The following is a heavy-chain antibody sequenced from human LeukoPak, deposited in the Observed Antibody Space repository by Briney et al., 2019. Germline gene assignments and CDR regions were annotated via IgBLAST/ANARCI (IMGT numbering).Heavy chain of an antibody. Sequence: GGSLRLSCAASGFTFSTYWMKWVRQAPGKGLEWVASMKEDGSDKYYVDSVKGRFSISRDNAKNSLYLQMNSLRPEDTAVYYCAKGGHYNFDYWGQGTLVTVSS. CDR2: MKEDGSDK. J-gene: IGHJ4*02. V-gene: IGHV3-7*01. D-gene: IGHD4-11*01. CDR3: AKGGHYNFDY. CDR1: GFTFSTYW.